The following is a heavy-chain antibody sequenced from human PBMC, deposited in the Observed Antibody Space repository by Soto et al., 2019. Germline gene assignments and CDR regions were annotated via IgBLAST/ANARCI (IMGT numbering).Heavy chain of an antibody. J-gene: IGHJ4*02. CDR1: GFTFNKYA. Sequence: PGGSLRVSCVASGFTFNKYALAWVRQAPGKGLEWVSAISGSGASTYDADSVKGRFTISRDNSNNTLYLQMNSLRAEDTAVYYCAKTPGLITVITSFDNWGQGTPVPVSS. CDR2: ISGSGAST. V-gene: IGHV3-23*01. CDR3: AKTPGLITVITSFDN. D-gene: IGHD3-22*01.